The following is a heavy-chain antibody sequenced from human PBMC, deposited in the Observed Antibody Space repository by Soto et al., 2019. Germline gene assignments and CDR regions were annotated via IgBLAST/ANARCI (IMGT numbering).Heavy chain of an antibody. J-gene: IGHJ4*02. D-gene: IGHD3-10*01. V-gene: IGHV3-30*18. CDR3: AKGEVRGIIPSYFDY. CDR2: ISNDGSNE. Sequence: GGSLRLSCAGSGFTFRWFGMNWVRQAPGKGLEWVARISNDGSNEYYVDSVKGRFTISKDNSKNTLYLQMDSLRAEDTAAYYCAKGEVRGIIPSYFDYWGLGTLVTVSS. CDR1: GFTFRWFG.